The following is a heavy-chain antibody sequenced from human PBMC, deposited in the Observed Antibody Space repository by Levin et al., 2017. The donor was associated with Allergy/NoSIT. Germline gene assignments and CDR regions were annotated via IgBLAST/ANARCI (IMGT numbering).Heavy chain of an antibody. Sequence: PGGSLRLSCAASEFTFTNAWMTWVRQAPGKGLEWVGLIKSKTYGGTTDYASPVKGRFTISTDDSENTLYLQMNSLMTEDTAVYYCVTDIPGGTYPFDYWGQGALVTVSS. CDR1: EFTFTNAW. D-gene: IGHD1-26*01. J-gene: IGHJ4*02. V-gene: IGHV3-15*01. CDR2: IKSKTYGGTT. CDR3: VTDIPGGTYPFDY.